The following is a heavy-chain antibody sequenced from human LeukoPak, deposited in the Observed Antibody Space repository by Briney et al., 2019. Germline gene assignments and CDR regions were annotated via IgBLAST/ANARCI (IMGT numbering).Heavy chain of an antibody. CDR2: ISYDGSNK. J-gene: IGHJ4*02. V-gene: IGHV3-30*18. D-gene: IGHD3-16*01. Sequence: GGSLRLSCAASGFTFSSYGMHWVRQAPGKGLEWVAVISYDGSNKYYADSEKGRFTISRDNSKNTLYLQMNSLRAEDTAVYYCAKDHPRGESVDYWGQGTLVTVSS. CDR1: GFTFSSYG. CDR3: AKDHPRGESVDY.